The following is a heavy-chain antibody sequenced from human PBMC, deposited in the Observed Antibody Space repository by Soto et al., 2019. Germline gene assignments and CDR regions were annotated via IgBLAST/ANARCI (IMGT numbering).Heavy chain of an antibody. CDR2: ISWNSGSI. V-gene: IGHV3-9*01. Sequence: EVQLVESGGGLVQPGRSLRLSCAASGFTFDDYAMHWVRQAPGKGLEWVSGISWNSGSIGYADSVKGRFTISSDNAKHSLYRQMNSMRAEDTGLYYCAKDKSRGPDHGPAAMPGFPNYYYGMDVWGQGTTVTVSS. CDR3: AKDKSRGPDHGPAAMPGFPNYYYGMDV. D-gene: IGHD2-2*01. CDR1: GFTFDDYA. J-gene: IGHJ6*01.